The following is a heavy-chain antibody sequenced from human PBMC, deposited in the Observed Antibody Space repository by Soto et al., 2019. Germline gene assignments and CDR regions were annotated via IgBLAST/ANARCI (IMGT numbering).Heavy chain of an antibody. V-gene: IGHV4-59*08. CDR3: ARRRYDFWSGYYDYYYYYMDV. D-gene: IGHD3-3*01. CDR1: GGSISSYY. CDR2: IYYSGST. Sequence: SETLSLTCTVSGGSISSYYWSWIRQPPGKGLEWIGYIYYSGSTNYNPSLKSRVTISVDTSKNQFSLKLSSVTAADTAVYYCARRRYDFWSGYYDYYYYYMDVWGKGTTVTVS. J-gene: IGHJ6*03.